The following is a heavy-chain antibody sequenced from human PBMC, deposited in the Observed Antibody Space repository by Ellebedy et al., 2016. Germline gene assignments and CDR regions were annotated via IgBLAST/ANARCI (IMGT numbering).Heavy chain of an antibody. J-gene: IGHJ4*02. V-gene: IGHV3-53*01. Sequence: GESLKISCAASGLTVRSAYISWFRQPPGRGPEWVSMTSPNGDTHYADSVRGRFTMSRDNPKNTLYLQMNSLTADDTAVYFCAESGYSYAWGHWGQGTLVTVSS. CDR3: AESGYSYAWGH. D-gene: IGHD5-18*01. CDR1: GLTVRSAY. CDR2: TSPNGDT.